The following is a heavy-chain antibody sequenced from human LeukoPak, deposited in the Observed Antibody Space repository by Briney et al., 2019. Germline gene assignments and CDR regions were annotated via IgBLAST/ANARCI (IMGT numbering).Heavy chain of an antibody. CDR2: IIPIFGTA. CDR3: ASFRPGYYYYMDV. J-gene: IGHJ6*03. V-gene: IGHV1-69*01. Sequence: SVKVSCKASGGTFSSYAISWVRQAPGQGVEWMGGIIPIFGTANYAQKFQGRVTITVDESTSTAYMELSSLRSEDTAVYYCASFRPGYYYYMDVWGKGTTVTVSS. D-gene: IGHD6-6*01. CDR1: GGTFSSYA.